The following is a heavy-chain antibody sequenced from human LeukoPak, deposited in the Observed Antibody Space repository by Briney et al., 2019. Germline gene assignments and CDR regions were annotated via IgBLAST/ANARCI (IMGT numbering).Heavy chain of an antibody. V-gene: IGHV4-4*07. CDR1: GGSITSYY. J-gene: IGHJ6*03. CDR3: ARDRYYYDSSGYIRMDV. Sequence: SETLSLTCTVSGGSITSYYWSWIRQPAGKGLEWIGRIHTTGSTNYNPSLKSRVTMSVDTSKNQFSLKLSSVTAADTAVYYCARDRYYYDSSGYIRMDVWGKGTTVTISS. D-gene: IGHD3-22*01. CDR2: IHTTGST.